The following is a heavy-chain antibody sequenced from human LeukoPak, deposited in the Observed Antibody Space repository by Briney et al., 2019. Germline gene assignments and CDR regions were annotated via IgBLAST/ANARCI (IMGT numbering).Heavy chain of an antibody. CDR2: ISWDGGST. V-gene: IGHV3-43D*03. Sequence: GGSLRLSCAASGFTFDDYAMHWVRQAPGKGLEWVSHISWDGGSTYYADSVKGRFTISRDNSKNSLYLQMNSLRAEDTALYYCAKGTHSGSYLDEYFQHWGQGTLVTVSS. CDR1: GFTFDDYA. D-gene: IGHD1-26*01. J-gene: IGHJ1*01. CDR3: AKGTHSGSYLDEYFQH.